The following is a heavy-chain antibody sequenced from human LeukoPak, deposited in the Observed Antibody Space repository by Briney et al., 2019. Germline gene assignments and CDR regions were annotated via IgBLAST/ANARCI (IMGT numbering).Heavy chain of an antibody. J-gene: IGHJ4*02. Sequence: GGSLRLSCAASGFTFSSYAMHWVRQAPGKGLEWVAVISYDGSNKYYADSVKGRFTISRDNSKNTLYLQMNSPRAEDTAVYYCANGDSSGPRGYFDYWGQGTLVTVSS. CDR3: ANGDSSGPRGYFDY. CDR2: ISYDGSNK. V-gene: IGHV3-30-3*01. CDR1: GFTFSSYA. D-gene: IGHD3-22*01.